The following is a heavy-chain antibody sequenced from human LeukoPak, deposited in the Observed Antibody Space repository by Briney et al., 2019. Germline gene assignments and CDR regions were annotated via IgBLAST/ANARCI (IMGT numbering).Heavy chain of an antibody. CDR1: GGSISGYF. CDR3: ARHEINGGYYDH. Sequence: SETLSLTCTVSGGSISGYFWSWLRQPPGKGLEWIGYIYYSGGTDYNPSLKSRVTISVDTSKNQFSLQLTSVTAADTAVCYCARHEINGGYYDHWGQGTLVTVSS. J-gene: IGHJ5*02. D-gene: IGHD3-10*01. V-gene: IGHV4-59*08. CDR2: IYYSGGT.